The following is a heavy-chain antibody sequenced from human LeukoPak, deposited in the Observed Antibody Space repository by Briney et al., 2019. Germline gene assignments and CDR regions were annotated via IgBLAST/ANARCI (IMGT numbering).Heavy chain of an antibody. CDR2: INHSGST. J-gene: IGHJ4*02. V-gene: IGHV4-34*01. CDR1: GGSFSGYY. D-gene: IGHD5-12*01. Sequence: SETLSLTCAVYGGSFSGYYWSWIRQPPGKGLEWIGEINHSGSTNYNPSLKSRVTISVDTSKNQFSLKLSSVTAADTAVYYCARLPGGVATLFRDYWGQGTLVTVSS. CDR3: ARLPGGVATLFRDY.